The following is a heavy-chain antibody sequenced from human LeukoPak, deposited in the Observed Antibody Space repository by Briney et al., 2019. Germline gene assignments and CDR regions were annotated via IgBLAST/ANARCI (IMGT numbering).Heavy chain of an antibody. CDR2: INHSGST. CDR3: ALTYDSSGYGY. V-gene: IGHV4-34*01. CDR1: GGSFSGYY. Sequence: SETLSLTCAVYGGSFSGYYWSWIRQPPGKGLEWIGEINHSGSTNYNPSLKSRVTISVDTSKNQFSLKLSSVTAADTAVYYCALTYDSSGYGYWGQGTLVTVSS. D-gene: IGHD3-22*01. J-gene: IGHJ4*02.